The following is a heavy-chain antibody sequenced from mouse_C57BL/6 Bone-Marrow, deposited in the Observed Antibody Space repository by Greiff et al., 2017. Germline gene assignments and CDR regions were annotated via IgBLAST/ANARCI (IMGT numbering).Heavy chain of an antibody. V-gene: IGHV5-2*01. CDR1: EFAFPSHD. Sequence: EVKVVESGGGLVQPGESLKLSCASSEFAFPSHDMSWVRQTPEKRLELVAAINSDGGSTYYPDTMERRFIISRDNTKQTLYLQMRSLRSEDTAVDYCARHSDYYGSSWYWYFDVWGTGTTVTVSS. J-gene: IGHJ1*03. CDR3: ARHSDYYGSSWYWYFDV. D-gene: IGHD1-1*01. CDR2: INSDGGST.